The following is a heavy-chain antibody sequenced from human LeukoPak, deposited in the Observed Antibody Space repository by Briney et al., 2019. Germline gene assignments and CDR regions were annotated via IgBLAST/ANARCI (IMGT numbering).Heavy chain of an antibody. CDR3: AREPYYDFWSGYDY. J-gene: IGHJ4*02. V-gene: IGHV1-2*02. CDR2: INPNSGGT. D-gene: IGHD3-3*01. CDR1: GYTFTGYY. Sequence: ASVKVSCKASGYTFTGYYMHWVRQAPGQGLEWMGWINPNSGGTNYAQKFQGRVTMTRDTSISTAYMELSRLRSDDTAVYYCAREPYYDFWSGYDYWGQGTLVTVSS.